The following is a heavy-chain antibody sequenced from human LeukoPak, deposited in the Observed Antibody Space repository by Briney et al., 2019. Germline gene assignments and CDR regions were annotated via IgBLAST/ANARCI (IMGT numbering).Heavy chain of an antibody. J-gene: IGHJ4*02. CDR3: GRAFPPLRTSSAGDL. CDR1: GFTFFDYD. Sequence: GGCLRLSCSASGFTFFDYDMNCVRQALGKGLGWVSPISYLSSHVYYGDSVKGRFSISRDNAKNSPYLQMNSLGAEDTAIYYCGRAFPPLRTSSAGDLWGQGILVTVSS. V-gene: IGHV3-21*01. CDR2: ISYLSSHV. D-gene: IGHD3-16*01.